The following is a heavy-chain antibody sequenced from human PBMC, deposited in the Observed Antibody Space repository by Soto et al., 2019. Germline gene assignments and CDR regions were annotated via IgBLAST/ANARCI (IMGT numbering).Heavy chain of an antibody. CDR2: IFPMYGTP. CDR1: GGAFSRYA. CDR3: ARDYEYQSREFAALDI. V-gene: IGHV1-69*01. Sequence: QVLLVQSGAEVKKPGSSVKVSCKASGGAFSRYAISWVRQAPGQGLEWVGGIFPMYGTPVYAQKLQGRVTLTADEATTTAYMELSGLRYEDTAFYYCARDYEYQSREFAALDIWGQGTMVTVSS. D-gene: IGHD5-12*01. J-gene: IGHJ3*02.